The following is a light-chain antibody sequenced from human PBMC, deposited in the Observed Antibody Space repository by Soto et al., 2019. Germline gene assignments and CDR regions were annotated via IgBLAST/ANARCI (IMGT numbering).Light chain of an antibody. CDR2: NFN. CDR1: SSSVGGDFA. Sequence: QSVLTQPPSVSGAPGQRVTISCSGSSSSVGGDFAVHWYQQVPGTAPKLLIYNFNNRPSRVPDRFSGSMSGTSASLAISGLQAEDEADYYCQAYDSSLSGNVVFGGGTKLTVL. J-gene: IGLJ2*01. V-gene: IGLV1-40*01. CDR3: QAYDSSLSGNVV.